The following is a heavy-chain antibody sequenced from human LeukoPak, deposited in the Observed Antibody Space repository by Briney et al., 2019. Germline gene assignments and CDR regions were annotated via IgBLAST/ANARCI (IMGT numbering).Heavy chain of an antibody. Sequence: SETLSLTCTVSGGSISSGGYYWSWIRQHPGKGLEWIGYPYFSGSTYYNPSLKSRVTISVDTTKNQFSLRLSSVTAADTAVYYCARVGGTRPDRYYFDYWGQGTLVTVSS. D-gene: IGHD3-3*01. CDR3: ARVGGTRPDRYYFDY. V-gene: IGHV4-31*03. CDR2: PYFSGST. CDR1: GGSISSGGYY. J-gene: IGHJ4*02.